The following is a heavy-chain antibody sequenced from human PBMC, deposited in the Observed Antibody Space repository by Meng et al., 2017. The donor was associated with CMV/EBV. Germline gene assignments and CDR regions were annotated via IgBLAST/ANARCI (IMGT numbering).Heavy chain of an antibody. J-gene: IGHJ4*02. CDR3: ARGDYFDY. CDR1: GFTFSSYA. Sequence: QVQLVEAGGGVVQPGRSLRLFCAASGFTFSSYAMPWVRQAPGKGLEWVAVISYDGSNKYYADSVKGRFTISRDNSKNTLYLQMNSLRAEDTAVYYCARGDYFDYWGQGTLVTVSS. CDR2: ISYDGSNK. V-gene: IGHV3-30-3*01.